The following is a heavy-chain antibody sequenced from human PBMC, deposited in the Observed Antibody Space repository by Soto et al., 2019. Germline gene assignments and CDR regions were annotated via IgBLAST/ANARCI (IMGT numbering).Heavy chain of an antibody. CDR3: ASSVRGAIPDAFDI. J-gene: IGHJ3*02. V-gene: IGHV1-18*01. CDR1: GYTFTSYG. CDR2: ISAYNGNT. Sequence: ASVKVSCKASGYTFTSYGISWVRQAPGQGLEWMGWISAYNGNTNYAQKLQGRVTMTTDTSTSTAYMELRSLRSDDTAVYYCASSVRGAIPDAFDIWGQGTMVTVSS. D-gene: IGHD3-10*01.